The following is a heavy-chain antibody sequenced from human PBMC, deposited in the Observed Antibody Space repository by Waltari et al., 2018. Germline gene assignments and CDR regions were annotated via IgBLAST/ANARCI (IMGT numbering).Heavy chain of an antibody. V-gene: IGHV1-69*01. CDR2: IIPIFGTA. CDR3: ARGGESSPLYVANYYYYGMDV. CDR1: GRTFSSYA. J-gene: IGHJ6*02. D-gene: IGHD3-10*02. Sequence: QVQLVQSGAEVKKPGSSVKVSCKASGRTFSSYAISWVRKTTGQGLEWMGGIIPIFGTANYAQKFQGRVTITADESTSTAYMELSSLRSEDTAVYYCARGGESSPLYVANYYYYGMDVWGQGTTVTVSS.